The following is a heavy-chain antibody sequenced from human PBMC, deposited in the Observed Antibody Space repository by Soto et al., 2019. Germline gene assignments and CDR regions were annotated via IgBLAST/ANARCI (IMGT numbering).Heavy chain of an antibody. D-gene: IGHD3-3*01. CDR1: GGSISSGGYY. V-gene: IGHV4-31*03. CDR3: ARGAFWSGYHWFDP. J-gene: IGHJ5*02. Sequence: ASETLSLTCTVSGGSISSGGYYWSWIRQHPGKGLEWIGYIYYSGSTYYNPSLKSRVTISVDTSKNQFSLKLSSVTAADTAVYYCARGAFWSGYHWFDPWGQGTLVTVSS. CDR2: IYYSGST.